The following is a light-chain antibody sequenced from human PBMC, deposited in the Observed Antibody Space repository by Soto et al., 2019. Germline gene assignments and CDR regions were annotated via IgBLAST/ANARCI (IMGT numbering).Light chain of an antibody. V-gene: IGLV2-14*01. CDR3: SSYTSSGTLVV. CDR2: EVS. CDR1: SSDIGGYKY. Sequence: QSALTQPASVSGSPGQSITISCTGTSSDIGGYKYVSWYQQHPGKAPKLMIFEVSNRPSGVSNRFSGSKSGNTASLPISGLQADDEADYYCSSYTSSGTLVVFGGGTKVTVL. J-gene: IGLJ2*01.